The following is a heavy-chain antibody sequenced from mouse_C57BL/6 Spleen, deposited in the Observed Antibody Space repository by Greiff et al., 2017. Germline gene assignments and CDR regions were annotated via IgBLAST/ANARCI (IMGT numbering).Heavy chain of an antibody. Sequence: VQLKESGAELVKPGASVKLSCTASGFNINDYYMHWVKQRTEQGLEWIGRIDPEDGETKYAPKFQGKATLTADTSSNTAYLQLSSLTSEDTAVYYCARGYGDDGLSHYWGQGTTLTVSS. D-gene: IGHD2-2*01. CDR2: IDPEDGET. CDR3: ARGYGDDGLSHY. CDR1: GFNINDYY. V-gene: IGHV14-2*01. J-gene: IGHJ2*01.